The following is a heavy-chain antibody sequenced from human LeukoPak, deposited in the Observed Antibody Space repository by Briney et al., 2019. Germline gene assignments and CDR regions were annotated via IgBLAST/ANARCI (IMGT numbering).Heavy chain of an antibody. V-gene: IGHV3-30*18. CDR3: AKDMERYYYVSGSCGEIFYGMLL. Sequence: GGSLTHSRAASGFTLTDYVMHWVRQAPGKGLEWVAIISYDGSNEYYADSVKGRFTISRDNPKNSLYLQMNSLRAEDAAVYYCAKDMERYYYVSGSCGEIFYGMLLRVQGRTVTVSS. J-gene: IGHJ6*02. CDR1: GFTLTDYV. CDR2: ISYDGSNE. D-gene: IGHD3-10*01.